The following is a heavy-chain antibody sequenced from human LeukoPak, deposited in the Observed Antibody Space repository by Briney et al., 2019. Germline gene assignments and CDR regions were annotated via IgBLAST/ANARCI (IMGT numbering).Heavy chain of an antibody. CDR3: ARHRTDILTGYLLFDY. CDR2: INHSGST. V-gene: IGHV4-34*01. D-gene: IGHD3-9*01. J-gene: IGHJ4*02. CDR1: GGSFSGYY. Sequence: SETLSLTCAVYGGSFSGYYWSWIRQPPGKGLEWIGEINHSGSTNYNPSLKSRVTISVDTSKNQFSLKLSSVTAADTAVYYCARHRTDILTGYLLFDYWGQGTLVTVSS.